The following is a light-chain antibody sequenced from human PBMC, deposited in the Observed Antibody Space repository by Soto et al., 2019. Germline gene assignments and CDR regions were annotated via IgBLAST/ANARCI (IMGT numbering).Light chain of an antibody. CDR2: DAY. J-gene: IGKJ4*01. V-gene: IGKV1-33*01. CDR1: HDIGKY. Sequence: DIPMTQSPSALSASVGDRVTITCQASHDIGKYLNWYQQKLGTAPALLIYDAYTLERGFPSRFSGSGFGTDFLFTINSLQPEDIATYYCQQYDNMPLTCGGGTKLEIK. CDR3: QQYDNMPLT.